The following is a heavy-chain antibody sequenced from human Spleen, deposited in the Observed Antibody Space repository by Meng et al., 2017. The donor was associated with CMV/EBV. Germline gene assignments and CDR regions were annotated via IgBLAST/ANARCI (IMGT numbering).Heavy chain of an antibody. CDR3: ARYCSSTSCDRGLDY. CDR2: ISSSSSYI. J-gene: IGHJ4*02. V-gene: IGHV3-21*01. D-gene: IGHD2-2*02. CDR1: GFTFGSYS. Sequence: SGFTFGSYSMNWVRQAPGKGLEWVSSISSSSSYIYYADSVKGRFTISRDNAKNSLYLQMNSLRAEDTAVYYCARYCSSTSCDRGLDYWGQGTLVPSPQ.